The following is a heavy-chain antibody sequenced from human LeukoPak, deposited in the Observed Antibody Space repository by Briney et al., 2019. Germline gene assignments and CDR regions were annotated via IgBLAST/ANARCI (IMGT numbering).Heavy chain of an antibody. J-gene: IGHJ6*03. D-gene: IGHD5-18*01. CDR1: GFTFSSYG. CDR3: ARDGYSYGYHYYYYYMDV. Sequence: GGTLRLSCAASGFTFSSYGMSWVRQAPGKGLEWVSSISGGGGSTYYADSVQGRFTISRDNSKNTLYLRMDSLRAEDTAVYYCARDGYSYGYHYYYYYMDVWGKGTTVTVSS. V-gene: IGHV3-23*01. CDR2: ISGGGGST.